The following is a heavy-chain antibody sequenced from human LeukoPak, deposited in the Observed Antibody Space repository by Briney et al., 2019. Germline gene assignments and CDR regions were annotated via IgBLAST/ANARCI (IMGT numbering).Heavy chain of an antibody. Sequence: GGSLRLSCAASGFTFSNYDMTWIRQAPGKGLEWVSVINYSGVSTNYADSVKGRFTISRDNSKNTLYLQMNSLRAEDTAVYYCAELGITMIGGVWGKGTTVTISS. J-gene: IGHJ6*04. CDR2: INYSGVST. CDR1: GFTFSNYD. V-gene: IGHV3-23*01. D-gene: IGHD3-10*02. CDR3: AELGITMIGGV.